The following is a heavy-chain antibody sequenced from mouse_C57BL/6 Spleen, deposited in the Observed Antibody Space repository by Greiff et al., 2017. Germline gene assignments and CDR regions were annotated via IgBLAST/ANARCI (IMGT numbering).Heavy chain of an antibody. CDR2: IYPSDSET. D-gene: IGHD1-1*01. CDR1: GYTFTSYW. CDR3: SRSLTTVVATDY. Sequence: VKLQQPGAELVRPGSSVKLSCKASGYTFTSYWMDWVKQRPGQGLEWIGNIYPSDSETHYNQKFKDKATLTVDKSSSTAYMQLSSLTSEDSAVYSCSRSLTTVVATDYWGQGTTLTVSS. V-gene: IGHV1-61*01. J-gene: IGHJ2*01.